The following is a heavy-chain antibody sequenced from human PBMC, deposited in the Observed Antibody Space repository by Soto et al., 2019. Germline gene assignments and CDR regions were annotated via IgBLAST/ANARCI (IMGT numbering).Heavy chain of an antibody. CDR1: GYSISSSNW. V-gene: IGHV4-28*03. D-gene: IGHD3-10*01. J-gene: IGHJ5*02. Sequence: SETLSLTCAVSGYSISSSNWWGWIRQPPGKGLEWIGYIYYSGTTYYNPSLRSRLTISVDTSKNQFSLKLSSVTAADTAVYYCARVYKSGPITMVRGVIISGHVVDPWGQGTLVT. CDR2: IYYSGTT. CDR3: ARVYKSGPITMVRGVIISGHVVDP.